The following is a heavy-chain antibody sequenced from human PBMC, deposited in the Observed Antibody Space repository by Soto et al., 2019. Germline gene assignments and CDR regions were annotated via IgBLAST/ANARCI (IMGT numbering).Heavy chain of an antibody. J-gene: IGHJ6*02. CDR1: GFTFSSYG. CDR3: AKIRGYYDILTGPGIMDV. D-gene: IGHD3-9*01. Sequence: GGSLRLSCAASGFTFSSYGMHWVRQAPGKGLEWVAVISYDGSNKYYADSVKGRFTISRDNSKNTLYLQMNSLRAEDTAVYYCAKIRGYYDILTGPGIMDVWGQGTTVTSP. V-gene: IGHV3-30*18. CDR2: ISYDGSNK.